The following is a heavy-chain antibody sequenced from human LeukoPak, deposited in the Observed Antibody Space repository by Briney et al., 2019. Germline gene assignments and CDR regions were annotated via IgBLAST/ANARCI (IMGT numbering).Heavy chain of an antibody. Sequence: GGSLRLSCAASGFTFRSYAMSWVRQAPGQGLEWVSIIYASGASTNYADSVRGRFTTFRDNSNNMVYLQMNSLRAEDTAIYYCAKGSAWSADYWGQGTLVTVSS. V-gene: IGHV3-23*01. CDR3: AKGSAWSADY. CDR2: IYASGAST. D-gene: IGHD2-15*01. CDR1: GFTFRSYA. J-gene: IGHJ4*02.